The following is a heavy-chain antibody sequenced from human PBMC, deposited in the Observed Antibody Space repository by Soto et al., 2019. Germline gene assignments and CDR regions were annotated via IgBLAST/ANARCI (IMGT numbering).Heavy chain of an antibody. V-gene: IGHV1-8*01. J-gene: IGHJ6*03. CDR2: MNPNSGNT. CDR1: GYTFTSYD. Sequence: ASVKVSCKASGYTFTSYDINWVRQATGQGLEWMGWMNPNSGNTGYAQKFQGRVTMTRNTSISTAYMELSSLRSEDTAVYYCAREGRYCSGGSCSLYMDVWGKGTTVTVSS. D-gene: IGHD2-15*01. CDR3: AREGRYCSGGSCSLYMDV.